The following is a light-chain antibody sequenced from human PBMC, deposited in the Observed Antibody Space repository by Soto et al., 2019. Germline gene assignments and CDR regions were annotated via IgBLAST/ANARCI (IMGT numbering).Light chain of an antibody. V-gene: IGKV3D-15*01. CDR3: QQYNNWPPVYT. CDR1: QNVNNK. Sequence: EIVMTQSPATLSVAAGERATLSCRASQNVNNKLAWYQQKPGQAPRLIIYDSSSRATGIPARFSGSGSGTEFTLTISSLQSEDFAVYYCQQYNNWPPVYTFGLGTKLEIK. J-gene: IGKJ2*01. CDR2: DSS.